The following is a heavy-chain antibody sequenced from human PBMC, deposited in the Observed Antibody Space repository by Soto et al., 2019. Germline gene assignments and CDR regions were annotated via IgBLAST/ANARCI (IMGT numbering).Heavy chain of an antibody. CDR3: ARAPSGYYYDSSGPIDAFDI. D-gene: IGHD3-22*01. Sequence: GGSLILSCAASGFTFSDYYMSWIRQAPGKGLEWVSYISSSGSTIYYADSVKGRFTISRDNAKNSLYLQMNSLRAEDTAVYYCARAPSGYYYDSSGPIDAFDIWGQGTMVTVSS. J-gene: IGHJ3*02. CDR1: GFTFSDYY. V-gene: IGHV3-11*01. CDR2: ISSSGSTI.